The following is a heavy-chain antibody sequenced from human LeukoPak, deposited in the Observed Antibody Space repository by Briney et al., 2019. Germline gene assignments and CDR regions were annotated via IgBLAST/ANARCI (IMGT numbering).Heavy chain of an antibody. V-gene: IGHV1-46*03. J-gene: IGHJ4*02. CDR2: INPSGGST. CDR1: GYTFTSYY. D-gene: IGHD3-3*01. CDR3: AAFWSGYPLDFDY. Sequence: GASVKVSCKASGYTFTSYYMHWVRQAPGQGLEWMGIINPSGGSTSYARKFQGRVTMTRDTSTSTVYMELSSLRSEDTAVYYCAAFWSGYPLDFDYWGQGTLVTVSS.